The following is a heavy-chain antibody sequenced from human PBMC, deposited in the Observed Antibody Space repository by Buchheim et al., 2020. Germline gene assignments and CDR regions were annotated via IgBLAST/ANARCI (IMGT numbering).Heavy chain of an antibody. CDR1: GFTFSSYG. D-gene: IGHD6-13*01. Sequence: QVQLVESGGGVVQPGRSLRLSCAASGFTFSSYGMHWVRQAPGKGLEWVAIIWYDGSNKYYADSVKGRFTISRDNSKNTLYLKMNSLRAEDTAVYYCARAKDIAAGRVIDYWGQGTL. CDR3: ARAKDIAAGRVIDY. J-gene: IGHJ4*02. V-gene: IGHV3-33*01. CDR2: IWYDGSNK.